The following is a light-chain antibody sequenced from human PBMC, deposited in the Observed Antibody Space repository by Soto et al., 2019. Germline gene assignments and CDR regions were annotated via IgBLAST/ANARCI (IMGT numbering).Light chain of an antibody. V-gene: IGKV3-11*01. CDR2: AAS. CDR1: QSVSNY. J-gene: IGKJ5*01. Sequence: ILLTQSPATLSLSPGERVTLSFRASQSVSNYLAWYQQKPGQATSLLVSAASNRANGIPARFSGSGAGTDFTLTISSLEPEDFGVFYCQQRFDWPKITFGQGTRLEI. CDR3: QQRFDWPKIT.